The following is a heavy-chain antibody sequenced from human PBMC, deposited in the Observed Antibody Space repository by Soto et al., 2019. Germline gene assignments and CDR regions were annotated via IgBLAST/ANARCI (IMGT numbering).Heavy chain of an antibody. J-gene: IGHJ6*02. Sequence: GASVKVSCKASGYTFTTYVMHWVRQAPGQRLEWMGWINAGNDNTKYSQKFQGRVTITRDTSASTVYMELSSLSSEDTAVYYCARVGHYYYGTGRLGPRDHGHRLL. D-gene: IGHD3-3*01. V-gene: IGHV1-3*01. CDR3: ARVGHYYYGTGR. CDR1: GYTFTTYV. CDR2: INAGNDNT.